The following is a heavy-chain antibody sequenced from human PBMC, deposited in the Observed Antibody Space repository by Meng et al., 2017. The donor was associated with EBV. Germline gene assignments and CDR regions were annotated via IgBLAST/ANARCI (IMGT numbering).Heavy chain of an antibody. V-gene: IGHV4-39*07. D-gene: IGHD4-17*01. CDR2: FYSVATT. J-gene: IGHJ4*02. Sequence: QLQLQESGPGLVKPLETLSLICTVSGGSISTPNYYWGWIRQPPGKGLEWIGTFYSVATTFYNPSLKSRLTISVDTSKNQFSLRLSSVTAADTAIYYCVRGYDYGDYVDYWGQGTLVTVSS. CDR3: VRGYDYGDYVDY. CDR1: GGSISTPNYY.